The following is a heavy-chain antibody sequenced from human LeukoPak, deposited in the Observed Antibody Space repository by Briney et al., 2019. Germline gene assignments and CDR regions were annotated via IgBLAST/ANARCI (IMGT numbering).Heavy chain of an antibody. Sequence: GGSLRLSCAASGFTFSTYWMSWVRQAPGQGLEWVANVKHDGSEKYYVDSVKGRFTISRDNAKNSLYLQMNSLRDEDTAVYYCARDSSGWVNDYWGQGTLVTVSS. D-gene: IGHD6-19*01. CDR3: ARDSSGWVNDY. J-gene: IGHJ4*02. CDR1: GFTFSTYW. V-gene: IGHV3-7*03. CDR2: VKHDGSEK.